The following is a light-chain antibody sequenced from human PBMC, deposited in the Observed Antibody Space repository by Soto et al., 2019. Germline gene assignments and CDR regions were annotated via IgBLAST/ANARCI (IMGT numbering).Light chain of an antibody. CDR3: QQYGWSAT. V-gene: IGKV3-20*01. CDR1: QSVSSSF. J-gene: IGKJ1*01. Sequence: LVLTQSPGTLSLSPGERATLSCRASQSVSSSFLAWYQQKNGQAPRLLIYGASTRATGIPDRFSGSGSGTDFTLTISRLEPEDFAVYYCQQYGWSATFGQGTKVEIK. CDR2: GAS.